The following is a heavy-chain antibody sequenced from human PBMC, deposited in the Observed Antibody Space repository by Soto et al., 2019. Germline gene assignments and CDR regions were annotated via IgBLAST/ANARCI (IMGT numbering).Heavy chain of an antibody. CDR1: GYTFTSYG. CDR2: ISAYNGNT. V-gene: IGHV1-18*04. J-gene: IGHJ6*02. Sequence: ASVKVSCKASGYTFTSYGISWVRQAPGQGLEWMGWISAYNGNTNYAQKLQGRVTMTTDTSTSTAYMELRSLRSDDTAVYYCARGPVIAAAGTLNYYYYYGMDVWGQGTTVTVSS. CDR3: ARGPVIAAAGTLNYYYYYGMDV. D-gene: IGHD6-13*01.